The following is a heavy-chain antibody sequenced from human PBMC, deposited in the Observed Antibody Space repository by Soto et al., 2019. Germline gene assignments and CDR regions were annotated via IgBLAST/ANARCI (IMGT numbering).Heavy chain of an antibody. J-gene: IGHJ4*02. CDR3: GREDSGYSSWGY. V-gene: IGHV1-18*01. CDR1: GYTITSYG. CDR2: ISAYNGNT. D-gene: IGHD5-12*01. Sequence: ASVKLSCKASGYTITSYGISCVRQAPGQGLEWMGWISAYNGNTNYAQKLQGRVTMTTDTSTSTAYMELRSLRSDDTAVYYCGREDSGYSSWGYWGQGNLVTVSS.